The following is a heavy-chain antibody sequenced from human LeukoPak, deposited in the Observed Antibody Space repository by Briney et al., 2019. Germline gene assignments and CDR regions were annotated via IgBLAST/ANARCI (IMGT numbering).Heavy chain of an antibody. V-gene: IGHV3-53*01. CDR1: GFSVSSNY. Sequence: PGGSLRLSCAPSGFSVSSNYMSWVRQAPGKGLEWVSVIYSGGSTYYADSVKGRFTISRDNSKNPLYLQMNSLRAEDTAVYYYARSPHPYYYYMVVWGKGTTVTVSS. CDR2: IYSGGST. J-gene: IGHJ6*03. CDR3: ARSPHPYYYYMVV.